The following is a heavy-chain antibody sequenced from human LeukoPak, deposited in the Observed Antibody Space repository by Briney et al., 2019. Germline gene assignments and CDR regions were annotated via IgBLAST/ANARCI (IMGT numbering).Heavy chain of an antibody. CDR1: GVSISSYY. V-gene: IGHV4-59*01. J-gene: IGHJ4*02. D-gene: IGHD1-26*01. Sequence: SETLSLTCTVSGVSISSYYWSWIRQPPGKGLEWIGYIYYSGSTNYNPSLKSRVTISVDTSKNQFSLKLSSVTAADTAVYYCARASGGTSPDYWGQGTLVTVSP. CDR2: IYYSGST. CDR3: ARASGGTSPDY.